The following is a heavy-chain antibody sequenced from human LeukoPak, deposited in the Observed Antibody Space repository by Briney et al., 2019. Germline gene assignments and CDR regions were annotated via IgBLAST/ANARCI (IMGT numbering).Heavy chain of an antibody. CDR3: ARGVHYYDSSGYYY. V-gene: IGHV4-34*01. CDR1: GGSFGGYY. J-gene: IGHJ4*02. Sequence: PSETLSLTCAVYGGSFGGYYWSWIRQPPGKGLEWIGEINHSGSTNYNPSLKSRVTISVDTSKNQFSLKLSSVTAADTAVYYCARGVHYYDSSGYYYWGQGTLVTVSS. D-gene: IGHD3-22*01. CDR2: INHSGST.